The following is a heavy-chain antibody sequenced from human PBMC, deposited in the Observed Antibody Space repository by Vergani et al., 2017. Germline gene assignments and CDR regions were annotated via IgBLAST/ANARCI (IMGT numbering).Heavy chain of an antibody. V-gene: IGHV4-34*01. J-gene: IGHJ5*02. Sequence: QVPLQQWGAGLLKPSETLSLTCAVYGGSFSGYYWSWIRQPPGKGREWIGEINHRGSTNYNPSLKGRVTISVDTSKNQFSLKLSSVTAADTAVYYCARGSSGWYSRRTGWFDRWGQGTLVTVSS. CDR1: GGSFSGYY. CDR3: ARGSSGWYSRRTGWFDR. D-gene: IGHD6-19*01. CDR2: INHRGST.